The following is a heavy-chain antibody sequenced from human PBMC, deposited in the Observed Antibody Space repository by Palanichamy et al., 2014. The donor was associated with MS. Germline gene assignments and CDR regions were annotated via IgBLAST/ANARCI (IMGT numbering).Heavy chain of an antibody. CDR2: INTDGSST. Sequence: EVQLVESGGGLVQPGGSPRLSCTASGFTFSSYWMHWVRQAPGKGLVWVSRINTDGSSTSYADSVKGRFTISRDNAKNTLYLQMNSLRAEDTAVYYCARDPRFCTNGVCYPYYYYGMDVWGQGTTVTVSS. D-gene: IGHD2-8*01. CDR3: ARDPRFCTNGVCYPYYYYGMDV. J-gene: IGHJ6*02. CDR1: GFTFSSYW. V-gene: IGHV3-74*01.